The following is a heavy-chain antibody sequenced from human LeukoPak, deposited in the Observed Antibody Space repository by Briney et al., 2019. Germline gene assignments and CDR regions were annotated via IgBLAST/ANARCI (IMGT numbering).Heavy chain of an antibody. D-gene: IGHD6-13*01. CDR3: ARGSSSWYGFGYFDY. CDR2: ISSSSSTI. CDR1: GFTVSSNF. Sequence: TGGSLRLSCAASGFTVSSNFMAWVRRAPGKGLEWVSSISSSSSTIYYADSVKGRFTISRDNAKNSLYLQMNSLRAEDTAVYYCARGSSSWYGFGYFDYWGQGTLVTVSS. J-gene: IGHJ4*02. V-gene: IGHV3-48*04.